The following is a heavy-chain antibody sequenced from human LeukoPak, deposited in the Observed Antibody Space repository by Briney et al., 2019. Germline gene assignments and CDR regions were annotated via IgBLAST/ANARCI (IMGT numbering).Heavy chain of an antibody. Sequence: GGSLRLSCAASGFTFSSYAMHWVRQAPGKGLEWVAVISYDGSNKYYADSVKGRFTISRDNSKNTLYLQMNSLRAEDTAVYYCAKDVRIAARPNWFDPWGQGTLVTVSS. CDR3: AKDVRIAARPNWFDP. D-gene: IGHD6-6*01. CDR1: GFTFSSYA. J-gene: IGHJ5*02. CDR2: ISYDGSNK. V-gene: IGHV3-30*04.